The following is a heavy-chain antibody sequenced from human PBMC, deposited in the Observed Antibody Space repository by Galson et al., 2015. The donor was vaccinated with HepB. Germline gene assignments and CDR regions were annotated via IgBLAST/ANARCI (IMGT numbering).Heavy chain of an antibody. D-gene: IGHD2-2*01. CDR3: AKTSRTTSTRDFDY. CDR1: GFTFTNYA. V-gene: IGHV3-23*01. Sequence: SLRLSCAASGFTFTNYAMNWVRQAPGEGLEWVSVISASGGTTYYADPVKGRFTISRDNSKNTLYLQMNSLRAEDTAVYYCAKTSRTTSTRDFDYWGQGTLVTVSS. J-gene: IGHJ4*02. CDR2: ISASGGTT.